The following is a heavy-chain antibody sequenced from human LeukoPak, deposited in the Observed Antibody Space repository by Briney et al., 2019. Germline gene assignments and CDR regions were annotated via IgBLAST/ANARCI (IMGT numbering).Heavy chain of an antibody. Sequence: GGSLRLSCAASGFTFSSYAMSWVRQTPGKGLEWVSSISGSGGDTYYVESVKGRFTISRDTSKNTVYLQMNSLGAEDTAFYYCARGYSSSWLGYFDYWGQGTLVTVSS. CDR3: ARGYSSSWLGYFDY. CDR2: ISGSGGDT. V-gene: IGHV3-23*01. CDR1: GFTFSSYA. J-gene: IGHJ4*02. D-gene: IGHD6-13*01.